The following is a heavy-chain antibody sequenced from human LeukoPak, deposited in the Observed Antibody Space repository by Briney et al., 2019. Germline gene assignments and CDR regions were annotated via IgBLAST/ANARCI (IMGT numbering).Heavy chain of an antibody. D-gene: IGHD2-2*01. V-gene: IGHV3-9*01. CDR3: GRLAHNAWYAIDF. J-gene: IGHJ4*02. CDR1: GFDFEDFA. CDR2: ISWSSGSL. Sequence: GGSLRLSCAASGFDFEDFAMHWVRQVPGKGLEWVSGISWSSGSLAYVDSVKGRFTISRDNPKNSLYLQINNLRAEDTAVYYCGRLAHNAWYAIDFWGQGTLVTVSS.